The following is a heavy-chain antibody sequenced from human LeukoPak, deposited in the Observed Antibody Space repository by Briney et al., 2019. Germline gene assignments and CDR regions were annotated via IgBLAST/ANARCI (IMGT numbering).Heavy chain of an antibody. CDR2: IYSGGST. J-gene: IGHJ3*02. D-gene: IGHD3-16*01. CDR1: GFTVDSNY. V-gene: IGHV3-53*01. CDR3: ARVRITDAFDI. Sequence: GGSLRLSCAASGFTVDSNYLSWVRQAPGKGLEWVSVIYSGGSTYYADSVKGRFTISRDNSKNTLYLQMNSLRAEDTAVYYCARVRITDAFDIWGQGTMVTVSS.